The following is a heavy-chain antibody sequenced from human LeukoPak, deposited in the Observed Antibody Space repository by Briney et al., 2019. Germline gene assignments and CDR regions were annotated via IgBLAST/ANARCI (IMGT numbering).Heavy chain of an antibody. J-gene: IGHJ6*03. CDR2: ISAYNGNT. Sequence: ASVKVSCKASGYTFTGYGISWVRQAPGQGLEWMGWISAYNGNTNYAQKLQGRVTMTTDTSTSTDYMELRSLRSGDTAVYYCARVPLPYYYMDVWGKGTTVTVSS. V-gene: IGHV1-18*01. CDR3: ARVPLPYYYMDV. CDR1: GYTFTGYG.